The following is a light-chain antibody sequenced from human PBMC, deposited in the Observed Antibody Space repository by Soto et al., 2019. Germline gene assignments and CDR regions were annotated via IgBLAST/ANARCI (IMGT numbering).Light chain of an antibody. J-gene: IGKJ2*01. CDR1: QSVSSSY. CDR2: AAS. CDR3: QQYDNSLYT. Sequence: EIVLTQSPGTLSLSPGERATLSCRASQSVSSSYFAWYQQKPGQPPRLVIYAASSRATGIPARFSGSGSGTDFTLTISRLEPEDFAVYYCQQYDNSLYTFGQGTKLEIK. V-gene: IGKV3-20*01.